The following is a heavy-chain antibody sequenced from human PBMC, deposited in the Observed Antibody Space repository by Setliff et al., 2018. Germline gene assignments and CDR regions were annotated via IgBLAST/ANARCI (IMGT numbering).Heavy chain of an antibody. V-gene: IGHV1-46*01. Sequence: ASVKVSCKASGYTFTSYYIHWVRQAPGQGLEWMGVINPKNGGATYPQNLQGRVTMTMDTSMSTVYMELSSLRFEETAVYYCARERAGGRGFTFGAIYYYYGMDVWCQGTTVTVSS. D-gene: IGHD3-16*01. CDR3: ARERAGGRGFTFGAIYYYYGMDV. J-gene: IGHJ6*02. CDR1: GYTFTSYY. CDR2: INPKNGGA.